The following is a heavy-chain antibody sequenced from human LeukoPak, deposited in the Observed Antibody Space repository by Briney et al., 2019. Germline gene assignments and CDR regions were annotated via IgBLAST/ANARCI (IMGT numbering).Heavy chain of an antibody. CDR2: ISYDGASK. D-gene: IGHD6-19*01. CDR3: ASDPPYSSGWYGLDY. J-gene: IGHJ4*02. V-gene: IGHV3-30-3*01. Sequence: PGVSLSLFCAASGLTFSKFAVHWVLEAPGKGLEWLAVISYDGASKYYGDSVKGRFTISRDNSIHTVYLQMNSLRPDDTAVYYCASDPPYSSGWYGLDYWGQGTLVTVSS. CDR1: GLTFSKFA.